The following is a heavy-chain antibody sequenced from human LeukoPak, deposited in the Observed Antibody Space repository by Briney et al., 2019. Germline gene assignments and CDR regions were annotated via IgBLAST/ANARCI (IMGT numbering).Heavy chain of an antibody. CDR1: GHTFTGYY. J-gene: IGHJ4*02. D-gene: IGHD3-22*01. CDR3: ARGQGYYDSSGYLDY. CDR2: ISAYNGNT. Sequence: ASVKVSCKASGHTFTGYYMHWVRQAPGQGLEWMGWISAYNGNTNYAQKLQGRVTMTTDTSTSTAYMDLRSLRSDDTAVYYCARGQGYYDSSGYLDYWGQGTLVTVSS. V-gene: IGHV1-18*04.